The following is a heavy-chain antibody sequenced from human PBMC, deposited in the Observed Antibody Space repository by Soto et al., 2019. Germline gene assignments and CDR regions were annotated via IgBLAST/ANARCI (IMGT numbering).Heavy chain of an antibody. CDR2: ISAYNGNT. J-gene: IGHJ6*02. Sequence: ASVKVSCKASGYTFTSYGISWVRQAPGQGLEWMGWISAYNGNTNYEQKLQGRVTMTTDTSTSTAYMELRSLRSDDTAVYYCARDPGIAAAGTYYYYGMDVWGQGTTVTVSS. CDR3: ARDPGIAAAGTYYYYGMDV. CDR1: GYTFTSYG. D-gene: IGHD6-13*01. V-gene: IGHV1-18*01.